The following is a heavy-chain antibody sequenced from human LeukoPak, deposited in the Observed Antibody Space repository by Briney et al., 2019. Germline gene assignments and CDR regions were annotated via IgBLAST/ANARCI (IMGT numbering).Heavy chain of an antibody. CDR2: INANSGDT. D-gene: IGHD1-26*01. CDR3: ARVVDVGVPGFQH. V-gene: IGHV1-2*02. Sequence: ASVKVSCKTSGYTFTGYYLHWVRQAPRQGPEWMGWINANSGDTYYVQKFKGRITTTRDTSINTAYMELNRLISDDTAVYYCARVVDVGVPGFQHWGRGTLVTVSS. CDR1: GYTFTGYY. J-gene: IGHJ1*01.